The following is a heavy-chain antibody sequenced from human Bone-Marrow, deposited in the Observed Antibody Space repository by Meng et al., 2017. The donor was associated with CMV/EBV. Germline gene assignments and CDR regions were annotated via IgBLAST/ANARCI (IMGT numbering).Heavy chain of an antibody. CDR3: ARIQFLETANDAFDI. J-gene: IGHJ3*02. V-gene: IGHV1-2*02. CDR1: GYTFTAYY. CDR2: INPSSGGT. Sequence: ASVKVSCKASGYTFTAYYMHWVRQAPGQGLEWMGWINPSSGGTNNAQKFQGRVTMTSDTSISTAYMELSRLRSDDTAVYYCARIQFLETANDAFDIWGQGTMVTVSS.